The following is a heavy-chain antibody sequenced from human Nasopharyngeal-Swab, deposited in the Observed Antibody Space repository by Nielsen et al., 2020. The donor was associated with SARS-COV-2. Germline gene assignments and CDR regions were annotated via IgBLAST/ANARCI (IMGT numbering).Heavy chain of an antibody. CDR1: GFTFSSYG. CDR2: IKGDGSDK. Sequence: GESLKISCAASGFTFSSYGMHWVRQAPGKGLAWVSRIKGDGSDKRYADSVRGRFTISRDNAKNTLYLQMNSLRADDTAVYYCAGDGDQYMFDDWGQGTLVTVSS. J-gene: IGHJ4*02. V-gene: IGHV3-74*01. D-gene: IGHD2-21*02. CDR3: AGDGDQYMFDD.